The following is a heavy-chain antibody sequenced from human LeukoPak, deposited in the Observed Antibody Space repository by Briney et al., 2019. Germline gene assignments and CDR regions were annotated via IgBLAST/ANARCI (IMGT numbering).Heavy chain of an antibody. CDR3: AKVDGTGNSVFDN. J-gene: IGHJ4*02. CDR2: ISPDGRST. Sequence: PGGSLRLSYAASGFNFNTYWMHWVRQPPGKGLVWVSRISPDGRSTNYADSVKGRFTISRDNAKNTLYLQMNSLRAEDTAIYYCAKVDGTGNSVFDNWGQGTLVPVSS. V-gene: IGHV3-74*01. D-gene: IGHD6-19*01. CDR1: GFNFNTYW.